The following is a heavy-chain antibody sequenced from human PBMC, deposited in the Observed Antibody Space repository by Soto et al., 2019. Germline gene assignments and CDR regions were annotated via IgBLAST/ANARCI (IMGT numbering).Heavy chain of an antibody. Sequence: QVQLQESGPGLVRPSGTLSLTCAVSGDSINSNYCWTWVRQPPGKGLEWIAEIYYSGGTSYNPSLKSRVTISMAQSKNQFSLNLTSVTAADTAMYYCARDPGWGLGSWGQGTLVTVSS. D-gene: IGHD6-19*01. J-gene: IGHJ5*02. CDR1: GDSINSNYC. V-gene: IGHV4-4*02. CDR2: IYYSGGT. CDR3: ARDPGWGLGS.